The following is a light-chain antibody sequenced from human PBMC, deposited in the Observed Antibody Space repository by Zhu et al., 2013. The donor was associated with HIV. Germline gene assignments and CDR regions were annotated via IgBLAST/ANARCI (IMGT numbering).Light chain of an antibody. CDR3: CAYAGSYTYV. CDR2: DNS. CDR1: SSNIGNNY. V-gene: IGLV1-51*01. J-gene: IGLJ1*01. Sequence: QSVLTQPPSVSAAPGQKVTISCSGSSSNIGNNYVSWYHQVPGTAPKVLIYDNSKRPSGIPDRFSGSKSGTSATLGITGLQTGDEADYYCCAYAGSYTYVFGTGTKVTVL.